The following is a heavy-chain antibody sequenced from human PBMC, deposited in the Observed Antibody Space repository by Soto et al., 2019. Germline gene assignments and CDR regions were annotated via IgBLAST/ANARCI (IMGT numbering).Heavy chain of an antibody. V-gene: IGHV4-34*01. D-gene: IGHD5-12*01. J-gene: IGHJ4*02. CDR2: INHSGST. CDR1: GGSFSGYY. Sequence: SETLSVTSTVYGGSFSGYYWSSIRQPPGKGLGWIGEINHSGSTNYNPSLKSRVTISVDTAKNQFSLKLSSVTAADTAVYYCARGWAATITGEFDYWGQGTLVTVSS. CDR3: ARGWAATITGEFDY.